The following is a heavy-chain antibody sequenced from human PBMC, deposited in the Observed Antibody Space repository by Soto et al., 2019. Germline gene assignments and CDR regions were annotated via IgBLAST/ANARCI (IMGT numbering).Heavy chain of an antibody. CDR2: IYPGDSDT. J-gene: IGHJ3*02. V-gene: IGHV5-51*01. D-gene: IGHD2-8*01. CDR1: GYSFTSYW. CDR3: ATKYCTNGVCYHPRYGHAFDI. Sequence: PGESLKISCKGSGYSFTSYWIGWVRQMPGKGLERMGIIYPGDSDTRYSPSFQGQVTISADKSISTAYLQWSSLKASDTAMYYCATKYCTNGVCYHPRYGHAFDIWGQGTMVTVSS.